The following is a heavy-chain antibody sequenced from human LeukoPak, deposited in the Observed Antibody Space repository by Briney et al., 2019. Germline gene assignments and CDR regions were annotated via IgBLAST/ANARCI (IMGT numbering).Heavy chain of an antibody. D-gene: IGHD5-12*01. CDR1: GYTFTSYG. Sequence: ASVKVSCKASGYTFTSYGISWVRQAPGQGLEWMGWISAYNGNTNYAQKLQGRVTMTTDTSTSTAYMELRSLRSDDTAVYYCARDSRYSGYDQNFDYWGRGTLVTVSS. J-gene: IGHJ4*02. CDR2: ISAYNGNT. V-gene: IGHV1-18*01. CDR3: ARDSRYSGYDQNFDY.